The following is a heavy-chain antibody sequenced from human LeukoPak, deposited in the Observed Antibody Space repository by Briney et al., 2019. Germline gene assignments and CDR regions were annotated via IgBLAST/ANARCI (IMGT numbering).Heavy chain of an antibody. CDR2: IYSRGST. J-gene: IGHJ5*01. D-gene: IGHD3-10*01. CDR3: AADGMVRGPDAWFDS. Sequence: SETPSLTCNVSGASISSGRSYWTWIRQPAGKGLEWIGRIYSRGSTNYNPSLKSRVTMSVDTSKIQFSLKLSSVTAADTAVYYCAADGMVRGPDAWFDSWGQGTLVTVSS. CDR1: GASISSGRSY. V-gene: IGHV4-61*02.